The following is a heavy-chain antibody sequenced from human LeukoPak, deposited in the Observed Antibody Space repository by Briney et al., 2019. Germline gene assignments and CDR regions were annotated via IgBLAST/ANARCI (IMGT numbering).Heavy chain of an antibody. D-gene: IGHD6-19*01. CDR1: GFTVSSNY. V-gene: IGHV3-53*01. J-gene: IGHJ4*02. CDR2: IYSGGST. CDR3: ARDSLGGWYTFDY. Sequence: GGSLRLSCAASGFTVSSNYMSWVRQAPGKGLEWVSVIYSGGSTYYADPVKGRFIISRDNSKNTLYLQMNSLRPEDTPVYYCARDSLGGWYTFDYWGQGTLVTVSS.